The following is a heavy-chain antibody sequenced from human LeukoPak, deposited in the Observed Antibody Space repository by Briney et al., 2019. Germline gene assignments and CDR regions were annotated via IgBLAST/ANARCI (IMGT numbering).Heavy chain of an antibody. CDR3: ARAGLGTYYGTYYFDY. CDR2: INYRGSA. CDR1: GGSISSGDYY. D-gene: IGHD1-26*01. Sequence: TLSLTCTVSGGSISSGDYYWSWIRQHPGKGLEWTGYINYRGSAYYNPSLKSRVTMSVDTSQSQVSLKLSSVTAADTAVCYCARAGLGTYYGTYYFDYWGQGTLVTVSS. J-gene: IGHJ4*02. V-gene: IGHV4-31*03.